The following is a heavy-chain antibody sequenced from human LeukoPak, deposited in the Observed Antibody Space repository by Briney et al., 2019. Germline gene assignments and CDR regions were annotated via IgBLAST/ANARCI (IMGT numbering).Heavy chain of an antibody. Sequence: GGSLRLSCAASGFTFSSYSMNWVRQAPGKSLEWVSGIGGSGSRTYYADSVKGRFTISRDNSKNTLYLQMNSLRAEDTAIYYCAKKYGVTVYGSGLNYFDYWGQGTLVTVFS. CDR3: AKKYGVTVYGSGLNYFDY. V-gene: IGHV3-23*01. CDR2: IGGSGSRT. CDR1: GFTFSSYS. J-gene: IGHJ4*02. D-gene: IGHD6-19*01.